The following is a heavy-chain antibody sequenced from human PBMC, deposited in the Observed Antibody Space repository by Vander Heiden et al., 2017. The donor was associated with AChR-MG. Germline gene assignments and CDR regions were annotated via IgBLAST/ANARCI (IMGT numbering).Heavy chain of an antibody. CDR3: GTRGLQYNWFDP. Sequence: VQLQQWGAGLLKPSETLSLTCAVYGGAFSGYYWSWIRQPPGKGREWIGEINHSGSTNYNPSLKSRVTISVDTSKNQLSLKLSSVTAADTAVYYCGTRGLQYNWFDPWGQGTLVTVSS. V-gene: IGHV4-34*01. J-gene: IGHJ5*02. CDR1: GGAFSGYY. D-gene: IGHD2-15*01. CDR2: INHSGST.